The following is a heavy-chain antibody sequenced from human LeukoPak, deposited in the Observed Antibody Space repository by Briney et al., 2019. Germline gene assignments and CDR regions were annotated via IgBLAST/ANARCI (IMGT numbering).Heavy chain of an antibody. Sequence: PSETLSLTCTVSGGSISSGGYYWSWIRQHPGKGLEWIGYIYYSGSTYYNPSLKSQVTISVDTSKNQFSLKLSSVTAADTAVYYCARDSGYYDSSGYPSFDYWGQGTLVTVSS. D-gene: IGHD3-22*01. CDR3: ARDSGYYDSSGYPSFDY. J-gene: IGHJ4*02. CDR1: GGSISSGGYY. CDR2: IYYSGST. V-gene: IGHV4-31*01.